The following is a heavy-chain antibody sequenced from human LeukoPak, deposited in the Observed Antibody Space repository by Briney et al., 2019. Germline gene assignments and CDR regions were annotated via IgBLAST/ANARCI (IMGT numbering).Heavy chain of an antibody. J-gene: IGHJ4*02. CDR3: VKAYTTSGTYSEP. Sequence: GGSLRLSCTASGFTFSTYAMGWSRQAPGKGLEWVSGIGSNGVDTYYADSAKGRFTISRDNSKNTVYLQMNSLRAEDTALYYCVKAYTTSGTYSEPWGQGTLVTVSS. D-gene: IGHD1-26*01. CDR2: IGSNGVDT. CDR1: GFTFSTYA. V-gene: IGHV3-23*01.